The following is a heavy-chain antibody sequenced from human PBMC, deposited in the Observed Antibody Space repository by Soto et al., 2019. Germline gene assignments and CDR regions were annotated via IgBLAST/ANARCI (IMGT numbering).Heavy chain of an antibody. D-gene: IGHD2-2*01. J-gene: IGHJ4*02. Sequence: QVQLVQSGVEVKKPGASVKVSCKASGYTFTNHNINWVRQAPGQGLEWVGWINPYDGSTNYAQKFQGRLTMTTDTSTTTGYMDLRSLRSDDTAVYYCVRVGKFCRSTACSAYWGQGTQVTVSS. CDR2: INPYDGST. V-gene: IGHV1-18*04. CDR1: GYTFTNHN. CDR3: VRVGKFCRSTACSAY.